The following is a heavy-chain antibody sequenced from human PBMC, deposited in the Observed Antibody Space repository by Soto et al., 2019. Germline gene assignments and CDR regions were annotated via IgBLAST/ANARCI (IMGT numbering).Heavy chain of an antibody. CDR1: GFTFSSYA. Sequence: GGSLRLSCAASGFTFSSYAMHWVRQAPGKGLEWVAVISYDGSNKYYADSVKGRFTISRGNSKNTLYLQMNSLRAEDTAVYYCARVVKTHYFFWSGYPPYRMAVWGQGTTVTVSS. V-gene: IGHV3-30-3*01. J-gene: IGHJ6*02. D-gene: IGHD3-3*01. CDR2: ISYDGSNK. CDR3: ARVVKTHYFFWSGYPPYRMAV.